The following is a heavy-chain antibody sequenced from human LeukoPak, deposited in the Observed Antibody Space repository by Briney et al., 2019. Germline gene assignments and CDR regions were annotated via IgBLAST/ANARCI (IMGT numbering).Heavy chain of an antibody. V-gene: IGHV1-18*01. Sequence: KVSCKAXGYTFTXXGISWVRQAPGQGLEWMGWISAYNGNTNYAQKLQGRVTMTTDTSTSTAYMGLRSLRSDDTAVYYCARSNYYDSRRNWFDPWGQGTLVTVSS. CDR2: ISAYNGNT. CDR1: GYTFTXXG. D-gene: IGHD3-22*01. CDR3: ARSNYYDSRRNWFDP. J-gene: IGHJ5*02.